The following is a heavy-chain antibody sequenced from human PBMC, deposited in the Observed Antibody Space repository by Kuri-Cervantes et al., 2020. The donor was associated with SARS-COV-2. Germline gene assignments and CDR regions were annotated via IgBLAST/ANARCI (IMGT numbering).Heavy chain of an antibody. CDR3: AKLALWTGDHNGKFDC. CDR1: GFTFSSYS. CDR2: ISSSSSYI. D-gene: IGHD3/OR15-3a*01. Sequence: GGSLRLSCAASGFTFSSYSMNWVRQAPGKGLEWFSSISSSSSYIYYADSVKGRFTISRDNAKNSLYLQMNSLRAEDTAVYYCAKLALWTGDHNGKFDCWGQGTLVTVSS. V-gene: IGHV3-21*01. J-gene: IGHJ4*02.